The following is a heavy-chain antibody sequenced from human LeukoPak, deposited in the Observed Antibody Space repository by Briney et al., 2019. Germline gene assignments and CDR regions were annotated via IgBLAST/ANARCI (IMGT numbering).Heavy chain of an antibody. Sequence: ASVKVSCKASGYSFTGYYLHWVRQAPGQGLEWMGWINPNSGDTNSAQKFQGRVTMTRDTTISTAYMELSRLRSDDTAVFYCATLMAHLDYWGQGTLVTVSS. CDR1: GYSFTGYY. D-gene: IGHD2-8*01. V-gene: IGHV1-2*02. CDR2: INPNSGDT. J-gene: IGHJ4*02. CDR3: ATLMAHLDY.